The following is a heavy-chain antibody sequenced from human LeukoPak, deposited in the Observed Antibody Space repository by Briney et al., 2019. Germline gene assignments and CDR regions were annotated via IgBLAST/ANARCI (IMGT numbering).Heavy chain of an antibody. Sequence: PSETLSLTCTVSGGSISSGGHSWSWIRQPPGKGLEWIGYIYHSGSGSTYYNPSLKSRVTISIDKSKNQFSLKLSSVTAADTAVYYCASIIQGGYIIIDYWGQGTLVTVSS. V-gene: IGHV4-30-2*01. J-gene: IGHJ4*02. CDR3: ASIIQGGYIIIDY. CDR2: IYHSGSGST. D-gene: IGHD3-22*01. CDR1: GGSISSGGHS.